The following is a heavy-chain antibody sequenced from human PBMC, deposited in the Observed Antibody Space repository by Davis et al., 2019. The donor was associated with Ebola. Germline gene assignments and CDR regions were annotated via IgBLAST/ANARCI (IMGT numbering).Heavy chain of an antibody. D-gene: IGHD6-6*01. CDR2: ISSSGSTI. Sequence: GESLKISCAASGFTFSSYTMNWVRQAPGKGLEWVSYISSSGSTIYYADSVKGRFTISRDNAKNSLYLQMNSLRAEDTAVYYCASSYSSSLGWFDPWGQGTLVTVSS. CDR1: GFTFSSYT. J-gene: IGHJ5*02. V-gene: IGHV3-48*04. CDR3: ASSYSSSLGWFDP.